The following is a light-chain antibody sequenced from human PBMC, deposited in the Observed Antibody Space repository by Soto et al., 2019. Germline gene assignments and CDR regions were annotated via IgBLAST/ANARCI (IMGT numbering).Light chain of an antibody. CDR1: QGIGSW. J-gene: IGKJ4*01. V-gene: IGKV1-12*01. CDR2: AAS. CDR3: QQTNSFPLT. Sequence: DIPMTQSPSSVSASVGDRVTITCRASQGIGSWLVWYQQKPGKAPKFLLYAASNLQSGVPSRFSGSGSGTDFTPIISSQQPEDFATYCCQQTNSFPLTFGGGTKVEIK.